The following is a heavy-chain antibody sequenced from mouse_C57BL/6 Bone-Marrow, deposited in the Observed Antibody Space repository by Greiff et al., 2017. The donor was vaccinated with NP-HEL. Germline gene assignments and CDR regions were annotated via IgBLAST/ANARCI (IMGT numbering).Heavy chain of an antibody. J-gene: IGHJ2*01. CDR2: IYPGSGNT. D-gene: IGHD5-2*01. Sequence: QVQLQQSGAELVRPGASVKLSCKASGYTFTDYYINWVKQRPGQGLEWIARIYPGSGNTYYNEKFKGKATLTAEKSSSTAYMQLSSLTSEDSAVYFCARSEEYGWYFDYWGQGTTLTVSS. CDR3: ARSEEYGWYFDY. V-gene: IGHV1-76*01. CDR1: GYTFTDYY.